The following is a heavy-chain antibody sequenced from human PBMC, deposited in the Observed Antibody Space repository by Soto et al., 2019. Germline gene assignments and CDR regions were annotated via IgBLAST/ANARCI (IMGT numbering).Heavy chain of an antibody. CDR2: ILYSGST. V-gene: IGHV4-59*01. CDR1: GGSISSYY. CDR3: ARSPAGGTLTPYYYYGLDV. Sequence: LSLTCTVSGGSISSYYWSWIRQPPGKGLEWIGYILYSGSTKYNPSLKSRATISVDTSKNQFSLKLSSVTAADTAVYYCARSPAGGTLTPYYYYGLDVWGQGTTVTVSS. D-gene: IGHD3-9*01. J-gene: IGHJ6*02.